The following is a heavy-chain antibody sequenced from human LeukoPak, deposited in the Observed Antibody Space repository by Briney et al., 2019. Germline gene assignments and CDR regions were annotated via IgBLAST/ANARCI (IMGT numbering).Heavy chain of an antibody. Sequence: GGSLSLACAASGFTLSGHWMLCLRHPPGKGLAWVSRNKYDGSESYYADSVKGRFTISRDNAKNTLYLQMNSLRVEDTAVYYCAKSDWFDPWGQGTLVTVSS. J-gene: IGHJ5*02. V-gene: IGHV3-74*01. CDR1: GFTLSGHW. CDR2: NKYDGSES. CDR3: AKSDWFDP.